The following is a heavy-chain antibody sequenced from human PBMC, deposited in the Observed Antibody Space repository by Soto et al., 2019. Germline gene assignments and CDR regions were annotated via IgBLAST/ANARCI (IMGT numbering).Heavy chain of an antibody. Sequence: SETLSLTCTVSGGSISSYYWSWIRQPPGKGLEWIGYIYYSGSTNYNPSLKSRVTISVDTSKNQFSLKLSSVTAADTAVYYCERVGLAAAGSARGGLFDYWGQGTMVTVSS. V-gene: IGHV4-59*01. CDR1: GGSISSYY. D-gene: IGHD6-13*01. CDR3: ERVGLAAAGSARGGLFDY. CDR2: IYYSGST. J-gene: IGHJ4*02.